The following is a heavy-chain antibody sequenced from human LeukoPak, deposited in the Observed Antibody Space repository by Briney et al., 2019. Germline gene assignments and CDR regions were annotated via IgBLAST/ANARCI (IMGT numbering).Heavy chain of an antibody. D-gene: IGHD3-3*01. CDR2: IYTSGSI. J-gene: IGHJ4*02. CDR3: ARGPYYDFWSGYPFFDY. CDR1: GGSISGGNYY. V-gene: IGHV4-61*02. Sequence: PSETLSLTCTVSGGSISGGNYYWYWIRQPAGKGLEWIGRIYTSGSINYNPSLKSRVTMSVDTSKNQLSLTLSSVAAADTAMYYCARGPYYDFWSGYPFFDYWGQGTLVTVSS.